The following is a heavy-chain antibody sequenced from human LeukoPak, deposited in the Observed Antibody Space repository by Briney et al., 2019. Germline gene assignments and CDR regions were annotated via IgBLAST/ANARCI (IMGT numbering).Heavy chain of an antibody. J-gene: IGHJ4*02. CDR1: GGSFSGYY. D-gene: IGHD3-22*01. V-gene: IGHV4-34*01. Sequence: SETLSLTCAVYGGSFSGYYWSWIRQPPGKGLEWIGEIKHSGSTNYNPSLKSRVTISVDTPKNQFSLKLSSVTAEDTAVYYCAEEGYYDSSGYYGMGYWGQGTLVTVSS. CDR2: IKHSGST. CDR3: AEEGYYDSSGYYGMGY.